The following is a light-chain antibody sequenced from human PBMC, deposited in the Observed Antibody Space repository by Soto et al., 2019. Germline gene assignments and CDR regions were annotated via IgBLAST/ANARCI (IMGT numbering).Light chain of an antibody. CDR1: SNDIGAFIY. V-gene: IGLV2-14*03. J-gene: IGLJ1*01. CDR2: NVS. CDR3: NSNTTAGIHV. Sequence: QSALTQPASVSGSPGQSITISCFGTSNDIGAFIYVSWYQQHPGKAPKLILYNVSNRPSGVSPRFSGSKAGNTASLTISGLQADDEAEYYCNSNTTAGIHVFGTGTKVTVL.